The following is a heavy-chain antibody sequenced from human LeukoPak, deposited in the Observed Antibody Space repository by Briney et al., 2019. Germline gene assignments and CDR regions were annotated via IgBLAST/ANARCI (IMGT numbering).Heavy chain of an antibody. D-gene: IGHD3-22*01. CDR3: ASHYYDSSGFYYIEDY. CDR2: IHYSGST. V-gene: IGHV4-39*01. J-gene: IGHJ4*02. CDR1: GGSISSSSYH. Sequence: PSETLSLTCTVSGGSISSSSYHWGWIRQPPGKGLEWIGSIHYSGSTYYNPSLKSRVTISVDTSKNQFSLKLNSVTAADTAVYYCASHYYDSSGFYYIEDYWGQGTLVTVSS.